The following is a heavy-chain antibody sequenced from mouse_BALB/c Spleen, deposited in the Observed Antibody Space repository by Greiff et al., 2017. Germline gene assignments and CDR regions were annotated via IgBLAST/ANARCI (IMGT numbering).Heavy chain of an antibody. CDR1: GFSLTSYG. V-gene: IGHV2-9*02. D-gene: IGHD4-1*01. CDR2: IWAGGST. J-gene: IGHJ4*01. CDR3: ARDPNWDAMDY. Sequence: VQVVESGPGLVAPSQSLSITCTVSGFSLTSYGVHWVRQPPGKGLEWLGVIWAGGSTNYNSALMSRLSISKDNSKSQVFLKMNSLQTDDTAMYYCARDPNWDAMDYWGQGTSVTVSS.